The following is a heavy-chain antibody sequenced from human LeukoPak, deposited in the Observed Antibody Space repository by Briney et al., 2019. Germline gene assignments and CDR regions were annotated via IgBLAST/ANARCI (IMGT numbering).Heavy chain of an antibody. J-gene: IGHJ4*02. CDR3: ARAVVGSGFDC. CDR1: GFISSDHY. D-gene: IGHD2-15*01. V-gene: IGHV3-72*01. CDR2: TGNRANSYST. Sequence: QPGGSLRLSCVASGFISSDHYIDWVRQAPGKELEWVGRTGNRANSYSTQYAASVRGRFIILSDDSKNSLYLQMNSLKNEDTAVYYCARAVVGSGFDCWGQGSLVSVSS.